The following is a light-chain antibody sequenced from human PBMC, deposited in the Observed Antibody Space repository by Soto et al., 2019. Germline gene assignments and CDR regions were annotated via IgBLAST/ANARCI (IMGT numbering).Light chain of an antibody. CDR2: GNS. Sequence: QSVLTQPPSVSGAPGQRVTISCTGSSSNIGAGYDVHWYQQLPGTAPKLLIYGNSNRPSGVPDRFSGSKSGTSASPAITGLQAEDEAHYYCQSYDSSLSGYVFGTGTKVTVL. CDR3: QSYDSSLSGYV. J-gene: IGLJ1*01. CDR1: SSNIGAGYD. V-gene: IGLV1-40*01.